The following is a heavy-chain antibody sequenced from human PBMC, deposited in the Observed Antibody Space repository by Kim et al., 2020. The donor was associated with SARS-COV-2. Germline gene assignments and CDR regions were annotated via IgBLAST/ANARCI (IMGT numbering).Heavy chain of an antibody. D-gene: IGHD6-6*01. CDR2: INGDGTTT. Sequence: GGSLRLSCAASGFTFSSYWMHWVRQAPGKGLVWVSRINGDGTTTTYADSVKGRFTISRDNAKNTLFLQVNSLSADDTAVYYCTRGGGQLVAFGLDQWGQGTLVTVSS. J-gene: IGHJ4*02. CDR1: GFTFSSYW. CDR3: TRGGGQLVAFGLDQ. V-gene: IGHV3-74*01.